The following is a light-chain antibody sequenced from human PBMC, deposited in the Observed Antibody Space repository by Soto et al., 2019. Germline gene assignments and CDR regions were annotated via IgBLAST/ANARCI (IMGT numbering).Light chain of an antibody. Sequence: EIVLTQSPGTLSLSPGERATLSCRASQSVSSSYLAWYQQKPGQAPRLLIYGASSRATGIPDRFSGSGSGTEVTLNISRLEPEDFAVYYCQQYGGSPFTFGPGTKVDIK. CDR2: GAS. CDR1: QSVSSSY. J-gene: IGKJ3*01. CDR3: QQYGGSPFT. V-gene: IGKV3-20*01.